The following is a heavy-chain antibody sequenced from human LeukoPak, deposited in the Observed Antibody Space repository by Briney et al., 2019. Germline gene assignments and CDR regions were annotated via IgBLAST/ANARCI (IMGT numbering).Heavy chain of an antibody. CDR2: IKQDGSEK. Sequence: GGSLRLSCAASGFTFSSYWMSWVRQAPGKGLEWVANIKQDGSEKYYVDAVKGRFTISRDNARKSLYLQMNRLRADDTAVYYCARDIVIRDYYFDYWGQGTLVTVSS. J-gene: IGHJ4*02. D-gene: IGHD3-9*01. CDR3: ARDIVIRDYYFDY. CDR1: GFTFSSYW. V-gene: IGHV3-7*01.